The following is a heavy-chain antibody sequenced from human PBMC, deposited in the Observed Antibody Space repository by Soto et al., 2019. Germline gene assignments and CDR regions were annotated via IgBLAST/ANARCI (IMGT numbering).Heavy chain of an antibody. CDR2: ISAYNGNT. CDR3: ASTRGASYYDFWSGYYDNWFDP. V-gene: IGHV1-18*04. D-gene: IGHD3-3*01. J-gene: IGHJ5*02. Sequence: ASVKVSCKASGYTFTSYGIIWVRQAPGQGLEWMGWISAYNGNTNYAQKLQGRVTMTTDTSTSTAYMELRSLRSDDTAVYYCASTRGASYYDFWSGYYDNWFDPWGQGTLVTVSS. CDR1: GYTFTSYG.